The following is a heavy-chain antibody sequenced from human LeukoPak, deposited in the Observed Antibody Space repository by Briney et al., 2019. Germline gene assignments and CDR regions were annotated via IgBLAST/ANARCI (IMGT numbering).Heavy chain of an antibody. D-gene: IGHD2-21*02. CDR1: GGSISSDY. CDR2: IYTSGST. J-gene: IGHJ5*02. CDR3: ARQSNCGGDCYSIWFDP. V-gene: IGHV4-4*07. Sequence: SETLSLTRTVSGGSISSDYWIWIRQSAGKGLEWIGRIYTSGSTNYNPSLKSRVTMSVDTSKNQFSLKLTSVTAADTAVYYCARQSNCGGDCYSIWFDPWGQGTLVTVSS.